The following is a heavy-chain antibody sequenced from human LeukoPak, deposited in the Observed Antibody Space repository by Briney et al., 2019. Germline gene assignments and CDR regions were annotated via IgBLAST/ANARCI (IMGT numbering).Heavy chain of an antibody. CDR1: GGTFSSYA. Sequence: SVKVSCKASGGTFSSYAISWVRQAPGQGLEWMGRIIPILGIANYAQKFQGRVTITADKSTSTAYMELSSLRSEDTAVYYCARVTNYYGSGSYYLDAFDIWGQGTMVTVSS. D-gene: IGHD3-10*01. V-gene: IGHV1-69*04. J-gene: IGHJ3*02. CDR2: IIPILGIA. CDR3: ARVTNYYGSGSYYLDAFDI.